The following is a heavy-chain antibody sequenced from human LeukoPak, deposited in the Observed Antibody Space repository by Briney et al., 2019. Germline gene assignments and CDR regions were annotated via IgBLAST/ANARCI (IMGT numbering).Heavy chain of an antibody. CDR2: INHSGST. Sequence: SETLSLTCAVYGGSFSGYYWGWIRQPPGKGLEWIGEINHSGSTNYNPSLKSRVTISVDTSKNQFSLKLSSVTAADTAVYYCATRGGVEMATMYYFDYWGQGTLVTVSS. D-gene: IGHD5-24*01. V-gene: IGHV4-34*01. CDR1: GGSFSGYY. CDR3: ATRGGVEMATMYYFDY. J-gene: IGHJ4*02.